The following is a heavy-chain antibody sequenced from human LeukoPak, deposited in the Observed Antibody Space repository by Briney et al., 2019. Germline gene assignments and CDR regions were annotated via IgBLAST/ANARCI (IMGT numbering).Heavy chain of an antibody. D-gene: IGHD3-9*01. CDR1: GYTFTSYG. J-gene: IGHJ4*02. Sequence: ASVKVSCKASGYTFTSYGISWVRQAPGQGLEWMGRISPYNSNTYYAQNLQGRVTMTTDTSTSTAYMELRSLRSDDTAVYYCARQDYDILTGYAPHPYWGQGTLVTVSS. V-gene: IGHV1-18*01. CDR3: ARQDYDILTGYAPHPY. CDR2: ISPYNSNT.